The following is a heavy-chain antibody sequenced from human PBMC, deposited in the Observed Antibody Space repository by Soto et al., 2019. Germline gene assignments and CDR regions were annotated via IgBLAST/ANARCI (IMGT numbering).Heavy chain of an antibody. D-gene: IGHD3-16*01. V-gene: IGHV1-18*01. CDR3: ARGGYYDNSWGKLIHYGLDV. CDR2: ISPYNDYT. J-gene: IGHJ6*02. Sequence: QVQLVQSAAEVKKPGASVKVSCQASGYTFIRYGITWVRQAPGQGLEWMGWISPYNDYTIYAQKFQGRLTMTTDTSTRITYMALRGLKSDDTAVYYCARGGYYDNSWGKLIHYGLDVWGQGTSVTVSS. CDR1: GYTFIRYG.